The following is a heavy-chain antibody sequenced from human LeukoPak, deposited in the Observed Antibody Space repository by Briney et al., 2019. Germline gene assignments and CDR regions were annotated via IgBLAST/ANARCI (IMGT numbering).Heavy chain of an antibody. V-gene: IGHV3-74*01. CDR1: GFTFSSYW. J-gene: IGHJ4*02. Sequence: GGSLRLSCAASGFTFSSYWMHWVRQAPGKGLVWVSRINSDGSSTSYADSVKGRFTISRDNAKNTLYLQMNSLRAEDTAVYYCARDLSGVTGYTYGRGVDYWGQGTLVTVSS. CDR3: ARDLSGVTGYTYGRGVDY. D-gene: IGHD5-18*01. CDR2: INSDGSST.